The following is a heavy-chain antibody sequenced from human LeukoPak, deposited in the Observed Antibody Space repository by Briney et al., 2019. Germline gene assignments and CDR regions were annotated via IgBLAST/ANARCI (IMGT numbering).Heavy chain of an antibody. CDR3: ARVKQLERLYYYYYMDV. CDR1: GFTFSDYY. CDR2: ISSSGSTI. D-gene: IGHD1-1*01. J-gene: IGHJ6*03. Sequence: GGSLRLSCAASGFTFSDYYMSWIRQAPGKGLEWVSYISSSGSTIYYADSVKGRFTISRDSAKNSLYLQMNSLRAEDTAVYYCARVKQLERLYYYYYMDVWGKGTTVTVSS. V-gene: IGHV3-11*01.